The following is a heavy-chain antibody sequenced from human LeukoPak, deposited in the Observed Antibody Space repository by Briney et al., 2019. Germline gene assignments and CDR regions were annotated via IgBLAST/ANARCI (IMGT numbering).Heavy chain of an antibody. CDR3: AGRLASGGYGHYCDY. CDR1: GGSISGYY. J-gene: IGHJ4*02. Sequence: SETLSLTCTVSGGSISGYYWSWIRQPPGKGLEWIGYIYHSGSTNYNPSLKSRVTISVDTSNNQFSLKVSSVPAADTPGYYCAGRLASGGYGHYCDYWGQGTLVTVCS. CDR2: IYHSGST. V-gene: IGHV4-59*08. D-gene: IGHD1-26*01.